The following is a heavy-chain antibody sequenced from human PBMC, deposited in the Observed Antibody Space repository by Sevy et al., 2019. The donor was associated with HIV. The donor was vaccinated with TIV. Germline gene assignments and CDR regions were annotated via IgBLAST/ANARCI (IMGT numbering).Heavy chain of an antibody. Sequence: GGSLRLSCAASGFTFSIYTMSWVRQAPGKGLEWVSTFCFGGSTIHCAASVKRRFTMSRDNSKNTLYLQMNSLRADDTAVYYCAREGCTVPDDYWGQGTLVTVSS. V-gene: IGHV3-23*01. CDR1: GFTFSIYT. D-gene: IGHD2-8*02. CDR3: AREGCTVPDDY. J-gene: IGHJ4*02. CDR2: FCFGGSTI.